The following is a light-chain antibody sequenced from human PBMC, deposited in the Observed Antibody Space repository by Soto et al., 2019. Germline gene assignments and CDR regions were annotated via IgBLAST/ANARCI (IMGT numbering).Light chain of an antibody. CDR2: GAS. J-gene: IGKJ1*01. CDR1: KSVRSSF. CDR3: QQYDSSPWT. V-gene: IGKV3-20*01. Sequence: ESVLTQSPGTLSLSPGERATLSSRASKSVRSSFLACYQLKPGQAPRLLIYGASSRATGIPDRFSGSGSGTDFTLTISRLEPEDFAVYYCQQYDSSPWTFGQGTKVEI.